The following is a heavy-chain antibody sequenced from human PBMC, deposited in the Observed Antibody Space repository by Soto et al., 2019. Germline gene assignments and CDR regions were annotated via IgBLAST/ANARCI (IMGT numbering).Heavy chain of an antibody. D-gene: IGHD6-13*01. CDR1: GFTFSSYV. Sequence: GGSLRLSCAASGFTFSSYVMHWVRQAPGKGLEWVAVISYDGSNKYYADSVKGRFTISRDNSKNTLYLQMNSLRAEDTAVYYCARQTSGIAEEFDYWGQGTLVTVSS. CDR2: ISYDGSNK. V-gene: IGHV3-30-3*01. J-gene: IGHJ4*02. CDR3: ARQTSGIAEEFDY.